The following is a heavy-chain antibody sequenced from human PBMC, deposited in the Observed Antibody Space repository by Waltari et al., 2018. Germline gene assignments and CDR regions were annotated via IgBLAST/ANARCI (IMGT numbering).Heavy chain of an antibody. CDR2: ISSSSSYI. Sequence: EVQLVESGGGLVKPGGSLRLSCAASGFTFSSYSMNWVRQAPGKGLEWVSSISSSSSYIYYADSVKGRFTISRDNAKNSLYLQMNSLRAEDTAVYYCARYSSSSNAFDIWGQGTMVTVSS. CDR1: GFTFSSYS. CDR3: ARYSSSSNAFDI. V-gene: IGHV3-21*01. D-gene: IGHD6-6*01. J-gene: IGHJ3*02.